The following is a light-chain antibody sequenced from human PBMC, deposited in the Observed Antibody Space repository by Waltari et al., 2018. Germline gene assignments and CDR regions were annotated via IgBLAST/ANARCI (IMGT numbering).Light chain of an antibody. CDR3: QQYGSCPPRLT. V-gene: IGKV3-20*01. Sequence: PRVTRSCLAGCQQNPDQPPTLLLYGASSRAIGIPDRCSGGGTVTDFTLTISRVEREDFALYCCQQYGSCPPRLTFGGGTTVQIK. CDR2: GAS. CDR1: PRVTRSC. J-gene: IGKJ4*01.